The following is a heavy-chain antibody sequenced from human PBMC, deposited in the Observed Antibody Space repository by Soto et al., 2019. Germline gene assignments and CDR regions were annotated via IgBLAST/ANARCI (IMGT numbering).Heavy chain of an antibody. CDR3: ARGPRVTIFGVVIINDAFDI. Sequence: ASVKVSCKASGYTFTSYGISWVRQAPGQGLEWMGWISAYNGNTNYAQKLQGRVTMTTDTSTSTAYMELRSLRSDDTAVYYCARGPRVTIFGVVIINDAFDIWGQGTMVTVSS. J-gene: IGHJ3*02. CDR2: ISAYNGNT. D-gene: IGHD3-3*01. V-gene: IGHV1-18*04. CDR1: GYTFTSYG.